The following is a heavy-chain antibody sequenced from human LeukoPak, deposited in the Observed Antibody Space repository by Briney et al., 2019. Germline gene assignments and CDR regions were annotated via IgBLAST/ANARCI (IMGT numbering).Heavy chain of an antibody. CDR1: GGSISTYY. V-gene: IGHV4-59*01. CDR3: ARVACSGGSCYNFDY. D-gene: IGHD2-15*01. CDR2: IYYNGST. J-gene: IGHJ4*02. Sequence: KSSETLSLTCTVSGGSISTYYWSWIRQLPGKGLEYIGYIYYNGSTNYNPSLKSRVTISVDTSKNQFSLKLSSMTAADTAVYYCARVACSGGSCYNFDYWGQGSLVTVSS.